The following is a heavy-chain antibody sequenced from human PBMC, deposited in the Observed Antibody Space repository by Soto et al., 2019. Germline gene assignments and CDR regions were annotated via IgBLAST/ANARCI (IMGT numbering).Heavy chain of an antibody. J-gene: IGHJ4*02. CDR3: AKDNPLYSSSWPLDY. CDR2: ISGSGGST. D-gene: IGHD6-13*01. Sequence: GVSLRLSCAASGFTFSSYSMSWVRQAPGKGLEWVSAISGSGGSTYYADSVKGRFTISRDNSKNTLYLQMNSLRAEDTAVYYYAKDNPLYSSSWPLDYWGQGTLVTVSS. CDR1: GFTFSSYS. V-gene: IGHV3-23*01.